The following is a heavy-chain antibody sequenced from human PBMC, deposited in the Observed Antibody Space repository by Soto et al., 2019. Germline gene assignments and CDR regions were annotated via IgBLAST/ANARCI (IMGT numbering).Heavy chain of an antibody. J-gene: IGHJ6*02. CDR3: ASSAVTAPYYYYGMDV. CDR2: IYYSGST. V-gene: IGHV4-31*03. CDR1: GGSISSGGYY. Sequence: QVQLQESGPGLVKTSQTLSLTCTVSGGSISSGGYYWSWIRQHPGKGLEWIGYIYYSGSTYYNPSLKSRVTISVDTSKNQFSLKLSSVTAADTAVYYCASSAVTAPYYYYGMDVWGQGTTVTVSS. D-gene: IGHD4-17*01.